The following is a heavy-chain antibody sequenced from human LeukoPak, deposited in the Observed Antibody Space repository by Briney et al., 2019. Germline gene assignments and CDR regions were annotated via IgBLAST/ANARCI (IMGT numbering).Heavy chain of an antibody. D-gene: IGHD5-18*01. J-gene: IGHJ4*02. CDR1: GYIFTNYG. CDR2: IIPIFGTA. CDR3: ARAGRGYSYGFVY. Sequence: ASVKVSCKASGYIFTNYGISWVRQAPGQGLEWMGGIIPIFGTANYAQKFQGRVTITADESTSTAYMELSSLRSEDTAVYYCARAGRGYSYGFVYWGQGTLVTVSS. V-gene: IGHV1-69*13.